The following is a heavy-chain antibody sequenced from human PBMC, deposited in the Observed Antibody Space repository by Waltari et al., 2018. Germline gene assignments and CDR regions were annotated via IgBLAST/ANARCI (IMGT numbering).Heavy chain of an antibody. CDR3: ASRRVATLSSTGAFNI. J-gene: IGHJ3*02. D-gene: IGHD3-3*01. Sequence: QVQLQQWGARLLKPSETLSLTCTLHGRSFGGDYYSWIRQSPRKGLEWIGEVVHSGNTQYNPSLMSRVTISIDTSKNHFSLRLTSVTAADTAFYYCASRRVATLSSTGAFNIWGPGTLVTVSS. V-gene: IGHV4-34*12. CDR2: VVHSGNT. CDR1: GRSFGGDY.